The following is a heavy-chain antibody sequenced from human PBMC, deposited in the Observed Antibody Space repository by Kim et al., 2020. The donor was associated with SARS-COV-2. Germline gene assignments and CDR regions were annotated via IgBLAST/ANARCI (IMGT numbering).Heavy chain of an antibody. CDR2: ISGSGGST. V-gene: IGHV3-23*01. CDR1: GITFSSYA. Sequence: GGSLRLSCAASGITFSSYAMSWVRQAPGKGLEWVSAISGSGGSTYYADSVKGRFTISRDNSKNTLYLQMNSLRAEDTAVYYCAKTTDIVVVPAYGMDVWGQGTTVTVSS. CDR3: AKTTDIVVVPAYGMDV. D-gene: IGHD2-2*01. J-gene: IGHJ6*02.